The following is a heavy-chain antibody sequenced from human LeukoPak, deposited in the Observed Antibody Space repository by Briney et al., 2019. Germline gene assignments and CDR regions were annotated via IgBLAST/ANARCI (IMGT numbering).Heavy chain of an antibody. Sequence: SETLSLTCTVSGGSIRSYFWSWIRQPPGKGLEWIGEINHSGSTNYNPSLKSRVTISVDTSKNQFSLKLSSVTAADTAVYYCATTRGTAMVNWFDPWGQGTLVTVSS. D-gene: IGHD5-18*01. V-gene: IGHV4-34*01. CDR3: ATTRGTAMVNWFDP. J-gene: IGHJ5*02. CDR2: INHSGST. CDR1: GGSIRSYF.